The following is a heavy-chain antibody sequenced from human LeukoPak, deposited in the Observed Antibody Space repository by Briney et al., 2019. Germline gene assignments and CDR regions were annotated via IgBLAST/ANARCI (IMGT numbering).Heavy chain of an antibody. CDR2: IYYSGST. Sequence: SETLSLTCTISGGSVSDYYWSWIRQPPGKGLEWIGYIYYSGSTNYNPSLKSRVTISVDTSKNQFSLKLSSVTAADTAVYYCARGAYYYGSGSYYGLRFDPWGQGTLVTVSS. CDR3: ARGAYYYGSGSYYGLRFDP. V-gene: IGHV4-59*02. CDR1: GGSVSDYY. J-gene: IGHJ5*02. D-gene: IGHD3-10*01.